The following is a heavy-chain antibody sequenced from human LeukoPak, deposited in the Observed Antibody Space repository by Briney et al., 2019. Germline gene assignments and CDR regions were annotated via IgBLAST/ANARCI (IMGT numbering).Heavy chain of an antibody. J-gene: IGHJ4*02. CDR1: GGTFSSYA. CDR3: AIVVVPAAMFFDY. D-gene: IGHD2-2*01. V-gene: IGHV1-69*05. Sequence: SVKVSCKASGGTFSSYAISWVRQAPGQGLEWMGGIIPIFGTANYAQKFQGRVTITTDESTSTAYVELSSLRSEDTAVYYCAIVVVPAAMFFDYWGQGTLVTVSS. CDR2: IIPIFGTA.